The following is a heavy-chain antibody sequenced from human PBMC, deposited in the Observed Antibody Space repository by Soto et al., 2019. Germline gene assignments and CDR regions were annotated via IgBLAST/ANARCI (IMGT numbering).Heavy chain of an antibody. V-gene: IGHV1-69*02. CDR3: ARGWDYYGSGSYYSDAFDI. D-gene: IGHD3-10*01. J-gene: IGHJ3*02. CDR1: GGTFSSYT. CDR2: IIPILGIA. Sequence: SVKVSCKASGGTFSSYTISWVRQAPGQGLEWMGRIIPILGIANYAQKFQGRVTITADKSTSTAYMELSSLRSEDTAAYYCARGWDYYGSGSYYSDAFDIWGQGTMVTVSS.